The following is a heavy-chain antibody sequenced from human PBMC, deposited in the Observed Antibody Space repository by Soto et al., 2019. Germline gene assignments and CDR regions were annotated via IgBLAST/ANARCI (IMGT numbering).Heavy chain of an antibody. V-gene: IGHV3-30-3*01. Sequence: PGGSLRLSCAASGSTFSSYDIHWVRQAPGKGLQWLAHISPDGNNAYYADSVKGRFTISRDNARNTVYLQVNSLRPEDTAVYHCVRGPSHGAFDIWGQGTLVTVS. CDR2: ISPDGNNA. CDR3: VRGPSHGAFDI. J-gene: IGHJ3*02. CDR1: GSTFSSYD.